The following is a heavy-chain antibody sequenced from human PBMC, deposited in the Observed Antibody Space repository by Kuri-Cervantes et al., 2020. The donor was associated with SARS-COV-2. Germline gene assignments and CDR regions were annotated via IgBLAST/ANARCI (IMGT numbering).Heavy chain of an antibody. CDR3: AGHGYYDSSGYFAFDI. D-gene: IGHD3-22*01. Sequence: GSLRLSCAVYGGSFSGYYWSWIRQPPGKGLEWIGEINHSGSTNYNPSLKSRVTISVDTSKNQFSLKLSSVTAADTVVYYCAGHGYYDSSGYFAFDIWGQGTMVTVSS. J-gene: IGHJ3*02. V-gene: IGHV4-34*01. CDR2: INHSGST. CDR1: GGSFSGYY.